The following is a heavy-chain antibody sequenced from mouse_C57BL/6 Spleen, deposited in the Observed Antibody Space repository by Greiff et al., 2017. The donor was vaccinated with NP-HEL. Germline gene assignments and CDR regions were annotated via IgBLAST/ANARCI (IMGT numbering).Heavy chain of an antibody. V-gene: IGHV1-42*01. CDR3: ARRYSNYFFDY. CDR2: INPSTGGT. Sequence: VQLQQSGPELVKPGASVKISCKASGYSFTGYYMNWVKQSPEKSLEWIGEINPSTGGTTYNQKFKAKATLTVDKSSSTAYMQLKSLTSEDSAVYYCARRYSNYFFDYWGQGTTLTVSS. J-gene: IGHJ2*01. CDR1: GYSFTGYY. D-gene: IGHD2-5*01.